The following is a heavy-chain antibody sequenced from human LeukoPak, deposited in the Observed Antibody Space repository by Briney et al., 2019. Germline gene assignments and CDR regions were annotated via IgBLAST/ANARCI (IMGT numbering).Heavy chain of an antibody. CDR2: ISYDGSNK. D-gene: IGHD3-3*01. J-gene: IGHJ6*02. V-gene: IGHV3-30*18. CDR1: GFTFSSYG. Sequence: PGRSLRLSCAASGFTFSSYGMHWVRQAPGKGLEWVAVISYDGSNKYYADSVKGRFTISRDNAKNTLFLQMNSLRAEDTAAYYCAKDKDFWSGYYRGLPYYYGMDVWGQGTTVTVSS. CDR3: AKDKDFWSGYYRGLPYYYGMDV.